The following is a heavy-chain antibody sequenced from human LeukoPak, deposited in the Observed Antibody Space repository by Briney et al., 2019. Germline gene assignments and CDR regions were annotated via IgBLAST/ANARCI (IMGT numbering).Heavy chain of an antibody. J-gene: IGHJ4*02. CDR1: GYTFTGYY. Sequence: ASVKVSCKASGYTFTGYYMHWVRQAPGQGLEWMGWINPNSGGTNYAQKFQGRVTMTRDTSISTAYMELSRLRSDDTAVYYCARGGRIGIYYDSSGYPVDYWGQGTLVTVSS. CDR2: INPNSGGT. D-gene: IGHD3-22*01. V-gene: IGHV1-2*02. CDR3: ARGGRIGIYYDSSGYPVDY.